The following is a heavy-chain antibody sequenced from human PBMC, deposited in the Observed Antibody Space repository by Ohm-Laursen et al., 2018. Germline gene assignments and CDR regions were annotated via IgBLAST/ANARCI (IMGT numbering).Heavy chain of an antibody. CDR2: IGSGGSTI. D-gene: IGHD3-22*01. J-gene: IGHJ4*02. CDR3: ARDVGDYYDSSGYYY. V-gene: IGHV3-11*04. Sequence: SLRLSCSAPGFTFSDYYMSWIRQAPGKGLEWVSYIGSGGSTIYYADSVKGRFTISRDNSKNTLYLQMNSLRAEDTAVYYCARDVGDYYDSSGYYYWGQGTLVTVSS. CDR1: GFTFSDYY.